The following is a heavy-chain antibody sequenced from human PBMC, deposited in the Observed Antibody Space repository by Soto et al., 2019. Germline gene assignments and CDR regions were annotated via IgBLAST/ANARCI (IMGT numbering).Heavy chain of an antibody. CDR3: ASPQNYYGSGSYYFFGMDV. D-gene: IGHD3-10*01. CDR1: GFTFSSYA. Sequence: PGGSLRLSCAASGFTFSSYAMSWVRQAPGKGLEWVSAISGSGGSTYYADSVKGRFTISRDNSKNTLYLQMNSLRAEDTAVYYCASPQNYYGSGSYYFFGMDVWGQGTTVT. V-gene: IGHV3-23*01. J-gene: IGHJ6*02. CDR2: ISGSGGST.